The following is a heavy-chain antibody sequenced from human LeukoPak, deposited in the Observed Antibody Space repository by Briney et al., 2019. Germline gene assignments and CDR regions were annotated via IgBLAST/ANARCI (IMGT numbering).Heavy chain of an antibody. CDR3: ARFLGTGPEDVDWFDP. CDR1: GGSISSGDYY. D-gene: IGHD7-27*01. J-gene: IGHJ5*02. V-gene: IGHV4-61*08. CDR2: IYYSGST. Sequence: SQTLSLTCTVSGGSISSGDYYWSWIRQPPGKGLEWIGYIYYSGSTNYNPSLKSRVTISVDTSKNQFSLKLSSVTAADTAVYYCARFLGTGPEDVDWFDPWGQGTLVTVSS.